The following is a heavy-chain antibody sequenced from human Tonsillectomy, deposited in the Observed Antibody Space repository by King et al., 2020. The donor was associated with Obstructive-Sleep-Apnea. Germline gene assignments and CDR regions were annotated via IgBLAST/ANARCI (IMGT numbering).Heavy chain of an antibody. V-gene: IGHV3-7*01. D-gene: IGHD3-9*01. CDR2: IEQDGSEK. Sequence: EVQLVESGGGLVQPGGSLRLSCAASGFTFSTYWMSWVRQAPGKGLEWVANIEQDGSEKYYLDSVKGRFTISRDNAKNSLYLQMNSLRAEDTAVYYCARVQARLYDRLTGSAGHDAFDIWGQGTMVIVSS. CDR1: GFTFSTYW. CDR3: ARVQARLYDRLTGSAGHDAFDI. J-gene: IGHJ3*02.